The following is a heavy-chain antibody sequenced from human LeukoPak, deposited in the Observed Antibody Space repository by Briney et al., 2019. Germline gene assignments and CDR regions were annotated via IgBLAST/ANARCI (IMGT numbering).Heavy chain of an antibody. Sequence: SETLSLTCTVSGGSISGYYWSWIRQPPGKGLDWIGYIYYSGSTTYNPSLKSRVIISVHTSKNQFSLKLRSVTAADTAVYYCARDRGPIEAFDIWGQGTMVTVSS. CDR2: IYYSGST. V-gene: IGHV4-59*01. J-gene: IGHJ3*02. CDR3: ARDRGPIEAFDI. D-gene: IGHD5-24*01. CDR1: GGSISGYY.